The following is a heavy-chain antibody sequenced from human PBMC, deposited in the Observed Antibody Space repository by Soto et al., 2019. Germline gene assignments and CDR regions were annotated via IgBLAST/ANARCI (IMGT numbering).Heavy chain of an antibody. CDR1: GFTFSLYS. Sequence: EVQLVESGGGLVQPGGSLRLSCAASGFTFSLYSMSWVRQAPGKGLEWVSYISRSSTGIHYADSVKGRFTISRDDATNSMNLQMNRLRDGDTAVYYCARAVTWCLDVWGQGTTVSISS. CDR2: ISRSSTGI. CDR3: ARAVTWCLDV. D-gene: IGHD2-8*01. J-gene: IGHJ6*02. V-gene: IGHV3-48*02.